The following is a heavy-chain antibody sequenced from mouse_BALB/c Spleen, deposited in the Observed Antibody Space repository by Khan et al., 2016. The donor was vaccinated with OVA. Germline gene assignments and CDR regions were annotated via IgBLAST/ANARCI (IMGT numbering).Heavy chain of an antibody. CDR1: GYTSTNYG. V-gene: IGHV9-3-1*01. J-gene: IGHJ1*01. CDR3: ARKNYSYDRYFDV. CDR2: INTYTGEP. D-gene: IGHD2-12*01. Sequence: QIQLVQSGPELKKPGETVKISCKASGYTSTNYGMNWVKQAPGKGLKWMGWINTYTGEPTYADDFKGRFASLLETSANTAYLQINNLKNEDTATYFCARKNYSYDRYFDVWGAGTTVTVSS.